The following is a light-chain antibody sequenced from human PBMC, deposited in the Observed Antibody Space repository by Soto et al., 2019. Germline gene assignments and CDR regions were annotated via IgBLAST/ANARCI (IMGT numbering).Light chain of an antibody. J-gene: IGKJ5*01. CDR2: AAS. CDR3: QQLNSYPIT. Sequence: DIQLTQSPSFLSASVGDRVTITCRASQGISSYLAWYQQKPGKAPKLLIYAASTLESGVPSRFSGSGSGTDFTLTASRLQPEDFATYYCQQLNSYPITFGQRTRLVIK. V-gene: IGKV1-9*01. CDR1: QGISSY.